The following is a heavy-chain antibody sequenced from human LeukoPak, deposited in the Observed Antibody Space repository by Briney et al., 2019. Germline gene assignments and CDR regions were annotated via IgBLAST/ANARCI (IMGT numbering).Heavy chain of an antibody. Sequence: GGSLRLSCAASGFTVSSNYMSWVRQAPGKGLEWVSVIYSDDSTYYADSVKGRFTISRDNPKNTLYLQMNSLRAEDTAVYYCARVQGSGQPRWYWGQGTLVTVSS. J-gene: IGHJ4*02. CDR2: IYSDDST. V-gene: IGHV3-66*01. D-gene: IGHD2-15*01. CDR3: ARVQGSGQPRWY. CDR1: GFTVSSNY.